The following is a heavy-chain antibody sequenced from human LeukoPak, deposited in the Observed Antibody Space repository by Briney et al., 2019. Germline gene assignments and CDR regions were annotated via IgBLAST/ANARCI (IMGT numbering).Heavy chain of an antibody. J-gene: IGHJ4*02. CDR3: ARDTWDSSGYYSD. V-gene: IGHV1-2*02. CDR1: GYTFTGYY. CDR2: INPNSGGT. D-gene: IGHD3-22*01. Sequence: ASVKVSCKASGYTFTGYYMHWVRQAPRQGLEWMGWINPNSGGTNYAQKFQGRVTMTRDTSISTAYMELSRLRSDDTAVYYCARDTWDSSGYYSDWGQGTLVTVSS.